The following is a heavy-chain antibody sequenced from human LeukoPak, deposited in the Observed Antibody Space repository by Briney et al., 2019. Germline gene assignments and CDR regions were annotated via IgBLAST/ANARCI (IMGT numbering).Heavy chain of an antibody. J-gene: IGHJ4*02. CDR1: GGSFSGYY. Sequence: SETLSLTCAVYGGSFSGYYWSWIRQPPGKGLEWIGEINHSGSTYYNPSLKSRVTISVDTSKNQFSLKLSSVTAADTAVYYCARLSRGGSNEEYYYDSSGYYYYFDYWGQGTLVTVSS. CDR2: INHSGST. V-gene: IGHV4-34*01. CDR3: ARLSRGGSNEEYYYDSSGYYYYFDY. D-gene: IGHD3-22*01.